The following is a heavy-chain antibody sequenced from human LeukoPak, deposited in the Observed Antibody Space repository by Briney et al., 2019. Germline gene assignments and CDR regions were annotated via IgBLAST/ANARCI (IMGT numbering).Heavy chain of an antibody. CDR2: ISGNGDST. V-gene: IGHV3-23*01. CDR3: AKGGTASPGLSN. CDR1: GFTFSSYA. D-gene: IGHD3-9*01. Sequence: GGSLRLSCAASGFTFSSYAMSWVRQAPGKGLEWVSAISGNGDSTYHADSVKGRFTISRDNSKNTLYLQMNSLRAEDTAIYYCAKGGTASPGLSNWGQGALVTVSS. J-gene: IGHJ4*02.